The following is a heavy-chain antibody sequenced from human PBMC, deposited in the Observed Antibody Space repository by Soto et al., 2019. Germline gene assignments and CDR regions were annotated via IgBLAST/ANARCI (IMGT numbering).Heavy chain of an antibody. CDR1: GFTFTNAW. CDR3: VTDRLV. V-gene: IGHV3-15*01. Sequence: EVQLVESGGGLVKPGGSLILSCAASGFTFTNAWMNWVRQAPGKGLESIGRIKSKTDGGTTDYTAPVKGRFIISRNDSKNTLFLQMSNLQIEDTAVYYCVTDRLVWGQGTLVTVFS. CDR2: IKSKTDGGTT. D-gene: IGHD2-2*01. J-gene: IGHJ4*02.